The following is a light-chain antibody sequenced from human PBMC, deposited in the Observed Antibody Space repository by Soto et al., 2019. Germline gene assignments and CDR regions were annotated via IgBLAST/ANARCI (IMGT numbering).Light chain of an antibody. CDR1: QSVRSY. CDR2: DAS. J-gene: IGKJ2*01. Sequence: EIVLTQSPATLSLSPGERATLSCRASQSVRSYVAWYQQKPGQAPRLLIYDASNRATGILARFRGSGSGTDFTLTISSLEPEDFALYYCQQRSNWLMYTFGQGTKLEIK. CDR3: QQRSNWLMYT. V-gene: IGKV3-11*01.